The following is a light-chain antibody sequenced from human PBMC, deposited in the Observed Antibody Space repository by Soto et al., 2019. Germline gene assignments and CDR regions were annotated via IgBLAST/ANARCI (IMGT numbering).Light chain of an antibody. CDR3: HQDDDWPAYT. CDR1: QSVGNN. J-gene: IGKJ2*01. CDR2: GAY. V-gene: IGKV3-15*01. Sequence: EIEMTQSPATLSLSPGERATVSCRASQSVGNNLAWYQQKSGQAPRLLIYGAYTSAAGVPARFSVTGSGTEFTLTISSLQSEDFAVYYCHQDDDWPAYTVGQGTKLEFK.